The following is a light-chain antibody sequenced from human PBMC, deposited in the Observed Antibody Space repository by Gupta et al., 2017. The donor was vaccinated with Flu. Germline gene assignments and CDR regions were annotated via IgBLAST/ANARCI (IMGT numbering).Light chain of an antibody. CDR3: QTWDSSTGV. V-gene: IGLV3-1*01. CDR1: KLGNNF. J-gene: IGLJ2*01. CDR2: QDA. Sequence: TCSGDKLGNNFVSWYQQKPGQSPVLVIYQDAKRPPGTPERFSGSNSGNTATLTISGTQAMDEADFYCQTWDSSTGVFGGGTKLTVL.